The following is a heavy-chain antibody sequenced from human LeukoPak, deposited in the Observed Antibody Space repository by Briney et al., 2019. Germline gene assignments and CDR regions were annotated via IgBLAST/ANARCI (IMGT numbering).Heavy chain of an antibody. J-gene: IGHJ4*02. CDR1: GYMFAGYY. V-gene: IGHV1-69*04. Sequence: ASVKVSCKASGYMFAGYYVHWVRQAPGQGLEWMGRIIPILGIANYAQKFQGRVTITADKSTSTAYMELSSLRSEDTAVYYCARDLLCSGGSCYGGDYWGQGTLVTVSS. CDR2: IIPILGIA. CDR3: ARDLLCSGGSCYGGDY. D-gene: IGHD2-15*01.